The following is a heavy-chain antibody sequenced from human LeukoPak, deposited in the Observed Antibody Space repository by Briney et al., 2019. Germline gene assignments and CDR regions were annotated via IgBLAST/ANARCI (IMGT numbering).Heavy chain of an antibody. Sequence: GGSLRLSCAASGFTFSDYNMYWIRQAPGKGAEGGSYINGSGRTMSYADSVKGRFSISRDKAKNSLFLQMNSLRAEDTAVYYCAKPREVVVMDQSFDYWGQGTLVTVSS. CDR2: INGSGRTM. CDR1: GFTFSDYN. CDR3: AKPREVVVMDQSFDY. V-gene: IGHV3-11*01. D-gene: IGHD3-22*01. J-gene: IGHJ4*02.